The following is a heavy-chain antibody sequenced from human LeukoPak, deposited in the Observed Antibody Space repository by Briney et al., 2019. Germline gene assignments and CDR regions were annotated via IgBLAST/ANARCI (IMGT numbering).Heavy chain of an antibody. CDR2: IYYSGST. CDR3: ARAIYSGYDAFDI. CDR1: GGSISSYY. Sequence: SETLSLTCTVSGGSISSYYWSWIRQPPGKGLEWIGYIYYSGSTNYNPSLKGRVTISVDTSKNQFSLKLSSVTAADTAVYYCARAIYSGYDAFDIWGQGTMVTVSS. V-gene: IGHV4-59*01. D-gene: IGHD5-12*01. J-gene: IGHJ3*02.